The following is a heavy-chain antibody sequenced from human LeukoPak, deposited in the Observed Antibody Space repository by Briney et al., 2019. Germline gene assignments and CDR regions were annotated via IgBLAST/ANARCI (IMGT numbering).Heavy chain of an antibody. CDR2: FKSSSYI. V-gene: IGHV3-21*01. J-gene: IGHJ6*02. D-gene: IGHD3-3*01. CDR1: GFAFSSYD. Sequence: PGGSLSLSCAASGFAFSSYDMNWVRQAPGKGLEWVSCFKSSSYIYYADSVRGRFTISRDNAKNSLYLQMNSLRAEDTAVYYCARELPLTIFGVANGMDVWGQGTTVIVSS. CDR3: ARELPLTIFGVANGMDV.